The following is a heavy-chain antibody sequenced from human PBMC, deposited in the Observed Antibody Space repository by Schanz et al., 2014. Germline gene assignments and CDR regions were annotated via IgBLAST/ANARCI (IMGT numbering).Heavy chain of an antibody. V-gene: IGHV3-21*02. CDR1: GFTFTDHA. CDR3: ARVRYDILTKDYTQCWFDS. J-gene: IGHJ5*01. Sequence: EVQLLASGGGLVQPGGSLRLTCLTSGFTFTDHAMSWVRQAPGKGLEWVSSISRSSGGIYYSDSVKGRFTISRDNAKNLVYLQMNSLRAEDTAVYYCARVRYDILTKDYTQCWFDSWGQGTLVAVSS. CDR2: ISRSSGGI. D-gene: IGHD3-9*01.